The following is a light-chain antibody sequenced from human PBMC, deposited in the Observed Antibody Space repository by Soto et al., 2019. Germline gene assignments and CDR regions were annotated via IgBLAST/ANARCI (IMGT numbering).Light chain of an antibody. V-gene: IGKV1-5*03. CDR3: QHYNSYSEA. Sequence: DNQMTQSPSTLSGSVGDRVTITCRASQTISSWLAWYQQKPGKAPKLLIYKASTLKSGVPSRFSGSGSGTEFTLTISSLQPDDFATYYCQHYNSYSEAFGQGTKA. CDR1: QTISSW. CDR2: KAS. J-gene: IGKJ1*01.